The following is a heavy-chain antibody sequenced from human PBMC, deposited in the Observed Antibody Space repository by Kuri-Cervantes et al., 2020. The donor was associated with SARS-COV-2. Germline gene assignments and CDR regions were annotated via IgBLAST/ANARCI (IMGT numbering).Heavy chain of an antibody. CDR1: GFTFSSYA. Sequence: GESLKISCAASGFTFSSYAMHWVRQAPGKGLEWVAVISYDGSNKYYADSVKGRFTISRDNSKNTLYLQMNSLRAEGTAVYYCAKDRWELPANFYYYGMDVWGQGTTVTVSS. D-gene: IGHD1-26*01. CDR3: AKDRWELPANFYYYGMDV. J-gene: IGHJ6*02. V-gene: IGHV3-30-3*01. CDR2: ISYDGSNK.